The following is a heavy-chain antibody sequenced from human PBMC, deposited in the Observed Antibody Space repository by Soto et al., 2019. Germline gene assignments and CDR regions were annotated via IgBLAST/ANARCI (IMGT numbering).Heavy chain of an antibody. V-gene: IGHV4-39*01. CDR2: IYSLGNT. CDR1: GGSSSSSYYY. Sequence: QLQLQESGPGLVKPSETLSLTCTVSGGSSSSSYYYWGWIRQPPGQGLEWLGTIYSLGNTYYNPSRKSRVTISVDKSKSQLFLQLSSVTAPDTAVYYCGTQIYDSSGYYYAYWGQGTLVTVS. D-gene: IGHD3-22*01. J-gene: IGHJ4*02. CDR3: GTQIYDSSGYYYAY.